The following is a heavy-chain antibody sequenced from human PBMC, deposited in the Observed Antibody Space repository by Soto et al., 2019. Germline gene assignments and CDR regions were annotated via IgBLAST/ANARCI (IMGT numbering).Heavy chain of an antibody. Sequence: QVQLQESGPGLVKPSETLSLTCTVSGGSISSYYWSWIRQPPGKGLEWIGYIYYSGSTNYNPSLTIRVTISVDTSKNPFSLKLSSVTAADTAVYYCARRYGSCFDYWGQGTLVAVSS. D-gene: IGHD1-26*01. CDR3: ARRYGSCFDY. J-gene: IGHJ4*02. CDR2: IYYSGST. CDR1: GGSISSYY. V-gene: IGHV4-59*01.